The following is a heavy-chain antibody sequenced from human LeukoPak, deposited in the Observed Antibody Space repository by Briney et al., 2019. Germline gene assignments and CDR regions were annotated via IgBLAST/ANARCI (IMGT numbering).Heavy chain of an antibody. CDR1: GGSISSGGYY. CDR2: IYYSGST. D-gene: IGHD3-10*01. J-gene: IGHJ4*02. V-gene: IGHV4-31*03. CDR3: ARDVLVGSGSYFDY. Sequence: SQTLSRTCTVSGGSISSGGYYWSWIRQHPGKGLEWIGYIYYSGSTYYNPSLKSRVTISVDTSKNQFSLKLSSVTAADTAVYYCARDVLVGSGSYFDYWGQGTLVTVSS.